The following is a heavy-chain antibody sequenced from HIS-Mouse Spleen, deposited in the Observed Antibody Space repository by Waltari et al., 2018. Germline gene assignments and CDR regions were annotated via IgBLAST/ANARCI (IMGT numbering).Heavy chain of an antibody. CDR2: LNYSGST. Sequence: QLQLQESGPGLVKPSETLSLTCTVSGGSISSSSYYWGWIRQPPGKGLEWIGSLNYSGSTYYNPVLKSRVTISVDTSKNQFSLRLSSVTAADTAVYYCAREIPYSSSWYDWYFDLWGRGTLVTVSS. D-gene: IGHD6-13*01. V-gene: IGHV4-39*07. J-gene: IGHJ2*01. CDR3: AREIPYSSSWYDWYFDL. CDR1: GGSISSSSYY.